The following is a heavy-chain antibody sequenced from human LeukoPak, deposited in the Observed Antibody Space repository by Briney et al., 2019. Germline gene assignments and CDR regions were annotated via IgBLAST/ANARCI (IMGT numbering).Heavy chain of an antibody. Sequence: GGSLRLSCAASGFTFSSYGTHWVRQAPGKGLEWVAFIRYDGSNKYYADSVKGRFTISRDNSKNTLYLQMNSLRAEDTAVYYCAKDRSDIVATYFDYWGQGTLVTVSS. V-gene: IGHV3-30*02. J-gene: IGHJ4*02. CDR1: GFTFSSYG. CDR3: AKDRSDIVATYFDY. CDR2: IRYDGSNK. D-gene: IGHD5-12*01.